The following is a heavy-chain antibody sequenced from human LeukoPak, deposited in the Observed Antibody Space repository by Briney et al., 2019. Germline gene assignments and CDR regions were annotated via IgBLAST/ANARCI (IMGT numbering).Heavy chain of an antibody. Sequence: GESVKISCKGSGYSFTSYWIAWVRQMPGEGLEWMGIIFPGDSDTRYSPSFEGQVSISVDKSISTAYLQCSKLKASDTAMYYCARQTYGDYYFDSWGQGTLVTVSS. CDR1: GYSFTSYW. CDR2: IFPGDSDT. J-gene: IGHJ4*02. D-gene: IGHD4-17*01. CDR3: ARQTYGDYYFDS. V-gene: IGHV5-51*01.